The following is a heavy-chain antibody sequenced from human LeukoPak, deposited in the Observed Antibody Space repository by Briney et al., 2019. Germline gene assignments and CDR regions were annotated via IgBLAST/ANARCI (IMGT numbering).Heavy chain of an antibody. D-gene: IGHD1-1*01. CDR2: IQASGDT. CDR1: DGSFGPFS. CDR3: ARLVRAWNDHFDS. Sequence: PSETLSLSCTLSDGSFGPFSWSWIRQPPGQGLEWIAYIQASGDTSFNPALKSRVSVSMDTSKKEFSLNMRSMTAADTAVYYCARLVRAWNDHFDSWGQGTLVTVSS. V-gene: IGHV4-4*09. J-gene: IGHJ4*02.